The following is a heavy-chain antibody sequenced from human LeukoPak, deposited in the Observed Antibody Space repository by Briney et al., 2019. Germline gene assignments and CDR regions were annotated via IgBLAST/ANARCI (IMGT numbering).Heavy chain of an antibody. D-gene: IGHD2-8*02. CDR2: ISYDGSNK. CDR1: GFTFSSYA. V-gene: IGHV3-30*04. CDR3: ARDGEKLNTGYYYYYMDV. J-gene: IGHJ6*03. Sequence: GGSLRLSCAASGFTFSSYAMHWVRQAPGKGLEWVAVISYDGSNKYYADSVKGRFTISRDNSKNTLYLQMNSLRAEDTAVYYCARDGEKLNTGYYYYYMDVWGKGTTVTVSS.